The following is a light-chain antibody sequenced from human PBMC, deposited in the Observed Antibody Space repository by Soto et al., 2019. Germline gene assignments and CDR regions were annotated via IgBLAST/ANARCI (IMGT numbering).Light chain of an antibody. CDR3: QQRSNWPPYT. CDR2: DAS. V-gene: IGKV3-11*01. Sequence: EIVLTQSPVTLSLSPGEGATLSCRASQSLSSYLAWYQQKPGQAPRLLIYDASNRATGIPARFSGSGSGTDFTLTISSLEPEDFAVYYCQQRSNWPPYTFGQGTKLEIK. CDR1: QSLSSY. J-gene: IGKJ2*01.